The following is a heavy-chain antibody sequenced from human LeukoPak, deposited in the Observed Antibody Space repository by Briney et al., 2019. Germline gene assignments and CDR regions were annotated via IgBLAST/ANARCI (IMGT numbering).Heavy chain of an antibody. V-gene: IGHV3-30*04. CDR2: ISYDGSNK. CDR1: GFTFSGSA. D-gene: IGHD6-19*01. J-gene: IGHJ4*02. CDR3: AREANLESFQWLGSIDY. Sequence: PGGSLRLSCAASGFTFSGSAMHWVRQAPGKGLEWVAVISYDGSNKYYADSVKGRFTISRDNSKNTLYLQMNSLRAEDTAVYYCAREANLESFQWLGSIDYWGQGTLVTVSS.